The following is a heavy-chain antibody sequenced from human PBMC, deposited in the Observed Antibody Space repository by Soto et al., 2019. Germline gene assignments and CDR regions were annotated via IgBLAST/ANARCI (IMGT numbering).Heavy chain of an antibody. J-gene: IGHJ5*02. CDR1: GGSIISSSYY. CDR3: ARRLLWFGELSWWFDP. Sequence: PSATLSLTCTIPGGSIISSSYYWAWIRQPPGKGLEWIGSIYYSGSTYYNPSLKSRVTISVDTSKNQFSLKLSSVTAADTAVYYCARRLLWFGELSWWFDPWGQGTLITVS. D-gene: IGHD3-10*01. V-gene: IGHV4-39*01. CDR2: IYYSGST.